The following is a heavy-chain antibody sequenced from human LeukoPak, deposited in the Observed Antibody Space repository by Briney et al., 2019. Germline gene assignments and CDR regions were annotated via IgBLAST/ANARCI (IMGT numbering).Heavy chain of an antibody. Sequence: PSETLSLTCTVSGGSISSHYWSWTRQPPGKGLEWIGYIYYSGSTNYNPSLKSRVTISVDTSKNQFSLKLSSVTAADTAVYYCARISRGSSSLFDYWGQGTLVTVSS. CDR3: ARISRGSSSLFDY. J-gene: IGHJ4*02. CDR2: IYYSGST. D-gene: IGHD6-6*01. V-gene: IGHV4-59*11. CDR1: GGSISSHY.